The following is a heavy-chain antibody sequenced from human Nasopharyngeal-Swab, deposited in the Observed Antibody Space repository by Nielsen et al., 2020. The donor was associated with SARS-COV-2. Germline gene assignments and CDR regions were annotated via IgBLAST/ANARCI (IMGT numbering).Heavy chain of an antibody. D-gene: IGHD3-3*01. CDR2: IYWDDDK. V-gene: IGHV2-5*02. CDR3: AHCTIFGVDYYFDY. CDR1: GFSLSTSGVG. Sequence: SGPTLVKPTQTLTLTCTFSGFSLSTSGVGVGWIRQPPGKALEWLALIYWDDDKRYSPSLKSRLTITKDTSKNQVVLTMANMDPVDTATYYCAHCTIFGVDYYFDYWGQGTLVTVSS. J-gene: IGHJ4*02.